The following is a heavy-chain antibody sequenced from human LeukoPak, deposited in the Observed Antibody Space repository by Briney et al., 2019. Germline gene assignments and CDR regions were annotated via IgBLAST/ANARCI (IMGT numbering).Heavy chain of an antibody. CDR2: IYYSGST. Sequence: SETLSLTCTVSGGSISSSSYYWGWIRQPPGKGLEWIGSIYYSGSTYYNPSLKSRVTISVDTSKNQFSLKLSSVTAADTAVYYCARGGGEQLAFDYWGQGTLVTVSS. CDR3: ARGGGEQLAFDY. J-gene: IGHJ4*02. V-gene: IGHV4-39*07. D-gene: IGHD6-6*01. CDR1: GGSISSSSYY.